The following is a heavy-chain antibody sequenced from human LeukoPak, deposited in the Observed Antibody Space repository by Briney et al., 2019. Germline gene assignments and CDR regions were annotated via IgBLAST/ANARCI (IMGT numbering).Heavy chain of an antibody. V-gene: IGHV3-48*01. D-gene: IGHD3-22*01. CDR1: GFTFSSYS. CDR3: ARDSFYYDSSGYHDY. J-gene: IGHJ4*02. Sequence: GGSLRLSCAASGFTFSSYSMNWVRQAPGKGLEWVSYISSSCSTIYYADSVKGRFTISRDNAKNSLYLQMNSLRAEDTAVYYCARDSFYYDSSGYHDYWGQGTLVTVSS. CDR2: ISSSCSTI.